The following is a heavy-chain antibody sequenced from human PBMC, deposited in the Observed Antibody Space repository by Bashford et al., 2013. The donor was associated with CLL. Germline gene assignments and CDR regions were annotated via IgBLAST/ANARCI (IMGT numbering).Heavy chain of an antibody. V-gene: IGHV4-39*01. D-gene: IGHD1-26*01. CDR3: ARHRPYRGNYFMFDS. CDR2: IYYTGYT. Sequence: SETLSLTCSVSGGSISSSNYYWGWIRQSPGKGLEWIGSIYYTGYTYYNPSLKSRVTVSIDTSKNQFSLKLNSVTAADTALYYCARHRPYRGNYFMFDSWGQGTLVTVSS. CDR1: GGSISSSNYY. J-gene: IGHJ4*02.